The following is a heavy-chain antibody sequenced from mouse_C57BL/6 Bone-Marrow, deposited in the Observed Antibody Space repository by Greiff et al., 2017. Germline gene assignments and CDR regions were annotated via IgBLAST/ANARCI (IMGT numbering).Heavy chain of an antibody. CDR3: ARNNPGWFAY. J-gene: IGHJ3*01. V-gene: IGHV2-2*01. CDR2: IWSGGST. CDR1: GFSLTSYG. Sequence: VMLVESGPGLVQPSQSLSITCPVSGFSLTSYGVHWVRQSPGKGLEWLGVIWSGGSTDYNAAFISRLSISKDNSKSQVFFKMNSLQADDTAIYYCARNNPGWFAYWGQGALVTVSA.